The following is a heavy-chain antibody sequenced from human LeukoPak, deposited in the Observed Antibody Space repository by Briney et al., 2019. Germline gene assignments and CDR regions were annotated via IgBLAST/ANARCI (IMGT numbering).Heavy chain of an antibody. CDR2: INPNSGGT. CDR1: GYTFTDYD. CDR3: ARDVNGAVVVAATVDH. D-gene: IGHD2-15*01. Sequence: ASVKVSCKASGYTFTDYDIHWVRQAPGQGLEWMGWINPNSGGTGYTQKFQGRVTMTRDTSISTAYMELSRLRSDDTAVYYCARDVNGAVVVAATVDHWGQGTLVTVSS. J-gene: IGHJ4*02. V-gene: IGHV1-2*02.